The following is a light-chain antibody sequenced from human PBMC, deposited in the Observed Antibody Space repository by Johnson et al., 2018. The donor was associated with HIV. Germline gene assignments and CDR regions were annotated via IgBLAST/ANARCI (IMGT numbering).Light chain of an antibody. CDR2: ENN. V-gene: IGLV1-51*02. CDR1: SSNIGNNY. Sequence: HSVLTQPASVSAAPGQKVTISCSGSSSNIGNNYVSWYQQLPGTAPKLLIYENNKRPSGIPDRFSGSKSGTSATLGITGLQTGDEADYYCGTWDSSLSAAFGTGTKVTIL. J-gene: IGLJ1*01. CDR3: GTWDSSLSAA.